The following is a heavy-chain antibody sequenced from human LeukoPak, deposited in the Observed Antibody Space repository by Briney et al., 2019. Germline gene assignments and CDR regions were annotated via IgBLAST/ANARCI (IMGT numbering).Heavy chain of an antibody. CDR2: INAGNGNT. D-gene: IGHD4-23*01. CDR1: GYTFTSYA. Sequence: ASVNVSCKASGYTFTSYAMHWVRQAPGQRLEWMGWINAGNGNTKYSQKFQGRVTITRDTSASTAYMELSSLRSGDTAVYYCARNHGGNARYYCYGMDVWGQGTTVTVSS. J-gene: IGHJ6*02. V-gene: IGHV1-3*01. CDR3: ARNHGGNARYYCYGMDV.